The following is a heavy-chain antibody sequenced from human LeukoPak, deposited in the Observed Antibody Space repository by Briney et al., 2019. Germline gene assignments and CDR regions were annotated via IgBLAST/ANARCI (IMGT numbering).Heavy chain of an antibody. CDR3: ARDDGRAAAGTWHYYYYYGMDV. J-gene: IGHJ6*02. CDR2: IYYSGST. D-gene: IGHD6-13*01. V-gene: IGHV4-59*12. CDR1: GGSISRYY. Sequence: SETLSLTCTVSGGSISRYYWSWIRQPPGKGLEWIGDIYYSGSTNYNPSLKSRVTISVDTSKNQFSLKLSSVTAADTAVYYCARDDGRAAAGTWHYYYYYGMDVWGQGTTVTVSS.